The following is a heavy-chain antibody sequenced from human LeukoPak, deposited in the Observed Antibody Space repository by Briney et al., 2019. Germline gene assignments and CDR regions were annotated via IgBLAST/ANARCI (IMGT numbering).Heavy chain of an antibody. CDR3: GRDRPLAAWGENWFDP. J-gene: IGHJ5*02. V-gene: IGHV1-2*02. CDR2: INPNSGGT. D-gene: IGHD6-13*01. CDR1: GYTFSDFG. Sequence: ASVKVSCKASGYTFSDFGITWVRQAPGQGLEWMGWINPNSGGTNYAQKFQGRVTMTRDTSISTAYMELSRVRCDDTDVYLCGRDRPLAAWGENWFDPWGQGTLVTVSS.